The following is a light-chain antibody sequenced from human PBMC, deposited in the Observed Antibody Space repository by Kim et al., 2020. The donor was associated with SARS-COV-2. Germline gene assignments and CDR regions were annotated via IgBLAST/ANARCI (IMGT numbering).Light chain of an antibody. CDR3: QKYNSVPLT. J-gene: IGKJ4*01. V-gene: IGKV1-27*01. Sequence: DIQMTQSPSSLPASVGDRVTITCRASQGINNYLAWYQYKPGKVPKVLIYAASTLQSGVPSRFSGSGSGTEFTLTISSLQPEDVATYSCQKYNSVPLTFAGGTKVDIK. CDR1: QGINNY. CDR2: AAS.